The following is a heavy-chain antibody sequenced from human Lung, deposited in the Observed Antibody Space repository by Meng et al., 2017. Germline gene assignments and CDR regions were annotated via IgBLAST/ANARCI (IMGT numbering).Heavy chain of an antibody. Sequence: QVPLQDGGACLLNPAENRPLTCVVSGWSFSDYYWSWIPQPPGKGLEWIGEINHSGSTNDNPSLESRATISVDTSQNNLSLKLSSVTAADSAVYYCARGPTTMAHDFDYWGQGTLVTVSS. CDR3: ARGPTTMAHDFDY. CDR2: INHSGST. V-gene: IGHV4-34*04. D-gene: IGHD4-11*01. CDR1: GWSFSDYY. J-gene: IGHJ4*02.